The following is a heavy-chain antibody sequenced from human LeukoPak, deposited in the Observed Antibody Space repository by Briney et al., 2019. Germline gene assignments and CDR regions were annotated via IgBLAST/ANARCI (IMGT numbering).Heavy chain of an antibody. CDR2: ISGSGAST. Sequence: GGSLRLSCAASGVTFSSYAMSWVRQAPGKGLEWVSVISGSGASTYYADSVKGRFTISRDNSKNTLYLQMNSLRAEDTAVYYCARDLGYCSGGSCYAGHMDVWGKGTTVTVSS. J-gene: IGHJ6*03. CDR3: ARDLGYCSGGSCYAGHMDV. D-gene: IGHD2-15*01. V-gene: IGHV3-23*01. CDR1: GVTFSSYA.